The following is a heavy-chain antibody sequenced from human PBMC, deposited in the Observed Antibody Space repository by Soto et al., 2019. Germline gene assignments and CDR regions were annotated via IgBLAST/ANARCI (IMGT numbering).Heavy chain of an antibody. Sequence: ASVKVSCKASGYNLTSYYMHGVRQDTGQGLEWMGIINPSGGSTSYAQKFQGRVTMTRDTSTSTVYMELSSLRSEDTAVYYCASYHLPRYYYYYGMDVWGQGTTVTVSS. CDR2: INPSGGST. CDR1: GYNLTSYY. CDR3: ASYHLPRYYYYYGMDV. V-gene: IGHV1-46*01. J-gene: IGHJ6*02.